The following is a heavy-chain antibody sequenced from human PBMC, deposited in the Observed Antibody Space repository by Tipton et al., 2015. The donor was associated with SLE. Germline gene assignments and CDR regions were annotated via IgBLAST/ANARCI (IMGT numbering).Heavy chain of an antibody. V-gene: IGHV4-39*01. CDR1: GGSISSSTYY. D-gene: IGHD1-26*01. CDR2: IYYSGTA. Sequence: TLSLTCTVSGGSISSSTYYWGWIRQPPGKGLEWIGTIYYSGTAYYKSSLKSRVTISVDTSKNQFPLRLTSVAAADTAVYYCAREIVGLDRDTFDIWGQGTMVTVSS. J-gene: IGHJ3*02. CDR3: AREIVGLDRDTFDI.